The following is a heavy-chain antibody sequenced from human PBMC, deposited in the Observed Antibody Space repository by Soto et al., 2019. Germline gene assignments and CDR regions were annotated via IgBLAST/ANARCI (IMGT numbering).Heavy chain of an antibody. CDR3: AKAFVRNYYASGFDAFDV. J-gene: IGHJ3*01. V-gene: IGHV3-23*01. CDR2: SSGSGGNT. Sequence: PGGSLRLSCAASGFTFSDYAMSWVRQAPGKGLEWVSISSGSGGNTYHADSVKGRFTISRDNSKNTLYLQMNSLRAEDTAIYYCAKAFVRNYYASGFDAFDVWGQGTMVT. CDR1: GFTFSDYA. D-gene: IGHD3-10*01.